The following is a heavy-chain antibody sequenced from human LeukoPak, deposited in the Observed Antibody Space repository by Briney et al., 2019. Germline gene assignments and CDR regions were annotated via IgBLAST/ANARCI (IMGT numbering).Heavy chain of an antibody. D-gene: IGHD3-16*02. V-gene: IGHV4-34*01. CDR2: INHSGST. Sequence: SETLSLTCTVSGGSISSYYWSWIRQPPGKGLEWIGEINHSGSTNYNPSLKSRVTISVDTSKNQFSLKLSSVTAADTAVYYCARQAAPRYVWGSYRYYDYWGQGTLVTVSS. CDR3: ARQAAPRYVWGSYRYYDY. J-gene: IGHJ4*02. CDR1: GGSISSYY.